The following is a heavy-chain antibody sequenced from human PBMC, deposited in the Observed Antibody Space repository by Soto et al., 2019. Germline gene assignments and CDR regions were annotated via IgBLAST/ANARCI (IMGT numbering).Heavy chain of an antibody. CDR3: ARGLQQLFSGYYCYGMDV. J-gene: IGHJ6*01. Sequence: ASVKVSCKASGYTFTSYYMHWVRQAPGQGLEWMGWINPNSGGTNYAQKFQGWVTMTRDTSISTAYMELSRLRSDDTAVYYCARGLQQLFSGYYCYGMDVRGQGTTVTVSS. CDR1: GYTFTSYY. CDR2: INPNSGGT. V-gene: IGHV1-2*04. D-gene: IGHD6-13*01.